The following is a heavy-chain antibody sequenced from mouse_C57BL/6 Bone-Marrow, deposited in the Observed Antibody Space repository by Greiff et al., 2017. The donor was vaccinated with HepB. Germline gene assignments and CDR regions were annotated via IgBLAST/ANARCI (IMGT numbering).Heavy chain of an antibody. CDR1: GYTFTDYN. V-gene: IGHV1-18*01. CDR2: INPNNGGT. J-gene: IGHJ1*03. Sequence: EVQLQQSGPELVKPGASVKIPCKASGYTFTDYNMDWVKQSHGKSLEWIGDINPNNGGTIYNQKFKGKATLTVDKSSSTAYMELRSLTSEDTAVYYCAMHYYGSSYWYFDVWGTGTTVTVSS. CDR3: AMHYYGSSYWYFDV. D-gene: IGHD1-1*01.